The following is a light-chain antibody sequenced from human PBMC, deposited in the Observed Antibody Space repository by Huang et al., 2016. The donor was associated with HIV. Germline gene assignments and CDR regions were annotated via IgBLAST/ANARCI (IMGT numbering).Light chain of an antibody. J-gene: IGKJ5*01. V-gene: IGKV2-30*02. CDR1: QRLEHSDGNTY. CDR2: NVS. CDR3: LQGTHWPPTT. Sequence: DVVMIQSPLSLPVTVGQPASISCRSSQRLEHSDGNTYLNWFHQRPGQSPRRLIYNVSNRDSGVPARFSGSGSGTNFTLKITTVETEDVGVYFCLQGTHWPPTTFGQGTRL.